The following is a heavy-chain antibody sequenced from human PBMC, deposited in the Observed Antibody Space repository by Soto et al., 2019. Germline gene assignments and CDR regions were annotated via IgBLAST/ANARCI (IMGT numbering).Heavy chain of an antibody. CDR2: ILPIFGTA. Sequence: QVQLVQSGAEVKKPGASVKVSCKASGYTFTSYSINWVRQAPGQGLEWMGGILPIFGTANYAQKFQGRVTITADESTSTAYMELSSLRSEDTAVYYCARDAGWELLPYYYGMDVWGQGTTFTVSS. D-gene: IGHD1-26*01. J-gene: IGHJ6*02. CDR3: ARDAGWELLPYYYGMDV. V-gene: IGHV1-69*01. CDR1: GYTFTSYS.